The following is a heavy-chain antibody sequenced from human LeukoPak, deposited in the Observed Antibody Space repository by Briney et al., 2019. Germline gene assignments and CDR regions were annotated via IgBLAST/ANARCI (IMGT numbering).Heavy chain of an antibody. D-gene: IGHD3-22*01. Sequence: PGGSLRLSCEASGLTLNTYNMNWFRQAPGKGLEWVSSISSSNGYIFYTDSVKGRFTISRDNTKNSLSLQMNSLRAEDTAVYYCARDMNFSGASGYRYFDSWGQGTLVTVSS. CDR3: ARDMNFSGASGYRYFDS. V-gene: IGHV3-21*01. CDR2: ISSSNGYI. J-gene: IGHJ4*02. CDR1: GLTLNTYN.